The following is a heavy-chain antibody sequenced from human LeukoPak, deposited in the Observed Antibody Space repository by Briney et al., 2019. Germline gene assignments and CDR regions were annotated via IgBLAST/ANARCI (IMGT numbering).Heavy chain of an antibody. Sequence: QSGGSLRLSCAASGFTLSSFTMHWVRHNPGKGLEWVVVISYDESQKWYADSVKGRFTISRDISKNTLYLEMDSLRGEDTAVYYCARAYDSSWHNFDYWGQGSLVTVSS. CDR1: GFTLSSFT. CDR2: ISYDESQK. CDR3: ARAYDSSWHNFDY. V-gene: IGHV3-30-3*01. D-gene: IGHD6-13*01. J-gene: IGHJ4*02.